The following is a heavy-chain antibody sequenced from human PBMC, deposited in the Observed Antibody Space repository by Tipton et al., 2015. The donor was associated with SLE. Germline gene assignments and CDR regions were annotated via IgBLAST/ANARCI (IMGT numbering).Heavy chain of an antibody. D-gene: IGHD6-6*01. Sequence: TLSLTCTVSGGSIVSSSYYWGWIRQPPGKGLAWIGTIYYTGITYYNPSLKSRVTISLDTSTKQVSLRLNSATAADTAVYYCARLVSSSCLDYWGQGTVVTVSS. CDR3: ARLVSSSCLDY. CDR1: GGSIVSSSYY. CDR2: IYYTGIT. V-gene: IGHV4-39*07. J-gene: IGHJ4*02.